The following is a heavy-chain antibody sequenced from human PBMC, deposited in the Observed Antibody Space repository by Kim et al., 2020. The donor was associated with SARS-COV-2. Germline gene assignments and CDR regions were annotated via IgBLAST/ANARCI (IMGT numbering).Heavy chain of an antibody. CDR1: GGSISSYY. J-gene: IGHJ5*02. CDR3: ARDYGGNWFDP. CDR2: IYYSGST. V-gene: IGHV4-59*01. Sequence: SETLSLTCTVSGGSISSYYWSWIRQPPGKGLEWIGYIYYSGSTNYNPSLKSRVTISVDTSKNQFSLKLSSVTAADTAVYYCARDYGGNWFDPWGQGTLVT. D-gene: IGHD2-15*01.